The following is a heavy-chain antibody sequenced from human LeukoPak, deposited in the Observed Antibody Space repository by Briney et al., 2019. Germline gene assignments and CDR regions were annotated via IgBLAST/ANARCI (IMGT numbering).Heavy chain of an antibody. CDR3: TKRVKYGGTWDHFAD. J-gene: IGHJ4*02. CDR1: GFTFSSYS. CDR2: VNADGGNT. D-gene: IGHD1-26*01. Sequence: PGGSLRLSCAASGFTFSSYSMNWVRQAPGKELEWVSTVNADGGNTYYADSVKGRFTISRDNSKSTLILQMNSLRVEDTALYYCTKRVKYGGTWDHFADWGQGTLVTASS. V-gene: IGHV3-23*01.